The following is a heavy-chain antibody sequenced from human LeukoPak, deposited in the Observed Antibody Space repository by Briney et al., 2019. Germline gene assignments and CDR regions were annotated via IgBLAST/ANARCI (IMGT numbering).Heavy chain of an antibody. CDR1: AYSFPDFW. V-gene: IGHV5-51*01. J-gene: IGHJ6*03. D-gene: IGHD3/OR15-3a*01. CDR3: ARHDGLAYMDV. Sequence: GESLNISCTGSAYSFPDFWTGGVRHVRGKGLEWMGFVYPGDSDTRYSPSYSPSFQGQVTISADKYINTAYLQWSSLKASDTAMYYCARHDGLAYMDVWRKGTTVTVSS. CDR2: VYPGDSDT.